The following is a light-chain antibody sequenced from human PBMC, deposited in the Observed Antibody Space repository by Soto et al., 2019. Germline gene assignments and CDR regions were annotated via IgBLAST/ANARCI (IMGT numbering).Light chain of an antibody. CDR1: QSVSSN. J-gene: IGKJ5*01. V-gene: IGKV3D-15*01. Sequence: EIVMTQSPATLSVSPGERATLSCRASQSVSSNLAWYQHKPGQAPRLLIYDASTRATGVPARFSGSGSGTEFNLTISSLQSEDFAVYYCQQYNNWPPITFGQGTRLEIK. CDR3: QQYNNWPPIT. CDR2: DAS.